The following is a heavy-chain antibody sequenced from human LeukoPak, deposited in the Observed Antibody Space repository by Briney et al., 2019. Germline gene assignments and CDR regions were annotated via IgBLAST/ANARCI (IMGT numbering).Heavy chain of an antibody. Sequence: LSGGSLRLSCAASGFTFSSYGMSWVRQAPGKGLEWVSAISGSGVGTYYADSVKGRFTISRDNSKNTLYLQMNTLRAEDTAVYYCAKGVGYCSGGSCQQFDYWGQGTLVTVSS. CDR2: ISGSGVGT. D-gene: IGHD2-15*01. CDR1: GFTFSSYG. J-gene: IGHJ4*02. V-gene: IGHV3-23*01. CDR3: AKGVGYCSGGSCQQFDY.